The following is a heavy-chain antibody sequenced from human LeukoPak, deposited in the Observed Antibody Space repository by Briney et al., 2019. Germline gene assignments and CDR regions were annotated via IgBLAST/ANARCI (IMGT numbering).Heavy chain of an antibody. CDR2: MNPNSGNT. Sequence: GASVKVSCKASGYTFTSYDINWVRQATGQGLEWMGWMNPNSGNTGYAQKFQGRVTMTRNTSISTAYMELSSPRSEDTAVYYCARGPAYNWNYGPYYYYYMDVWGKGTTVTVSS. D-gene: IGHD1-7*01. J-gene: IGHJ6*03. V-gene: IGHV1-8*01. CDR1: GYTFTSYD. CDR3: ARGPAYNWNYGPYYYYYMDV.